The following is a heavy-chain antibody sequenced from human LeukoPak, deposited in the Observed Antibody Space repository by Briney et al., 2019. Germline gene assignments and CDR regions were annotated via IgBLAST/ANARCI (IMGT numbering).Heavy chain of an antibody. CDR1: GFTFSSFW. CDR3: ARDPLSSGWEDY. Sequence: PGGSLRLSCAASGFTFSSFWMSWVRRAPGKGLEWVANIKQDGSEKYYVDSVKGRFTISRDNAKNSLYLQMNSLRAEDAAVYYCARDPLSSGWEDYWGQGTLVTVSS. J-gene: IGHJ4*02. V-gene: IGHV3-7*01. CDR2: IKQDGSEK. D-gene: IGHD6-19*01.